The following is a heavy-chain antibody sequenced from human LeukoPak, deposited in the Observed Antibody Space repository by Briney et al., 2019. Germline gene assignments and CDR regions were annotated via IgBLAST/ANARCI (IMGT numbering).Heavy chain of an antibody. V-gene: IGHV1-2*02. Sequence: ASVKVSCKASGYTFTGYYMHWVRQAPGQGLEWMGWINPNSGGTNYAQKFQGRVTMTRDTSISTAYMELSRLRSDDTAVYYCARSPITNIWYHFDYWGQGTLVTVSS. J-gene: IGHJ4*02. CDR1: GYTFTGYY. CDR3: ARSPITNIWYHFDY. CDR2: INPNSGGT. D-gene: IGHD6-13*01.